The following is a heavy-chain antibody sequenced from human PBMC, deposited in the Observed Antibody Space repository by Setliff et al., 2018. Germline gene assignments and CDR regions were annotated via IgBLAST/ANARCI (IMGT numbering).Heavy chain of an antibody. J-gene: IGHJ4*02. Sequence: GESLKISCKGSGYSFTSDWIGWVRQMPGKGLEWMGIIYPRDSDTRYTPSFQGQVTISADKSINTAYLQWNSLKASDTAIYYCARSTVTTGGDNWGQGTLVTVSS. D-gene: IGHD4-17*01. CDR1: GYSFTSDW. CDR2: IYPRDSDT. CDR3: ARSTVTTGGDN. V-gene: IGHV5-51*01.